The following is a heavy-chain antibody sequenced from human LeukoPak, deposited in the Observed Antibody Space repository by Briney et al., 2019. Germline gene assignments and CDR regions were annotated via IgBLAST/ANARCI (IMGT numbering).Heavy chain of an antibody. V-gene: IGHV3-23*01. CDR2: ISGSGGST. CDR3: AKIRGILRGYSGYVDY. D-gene: IGHD5-12*01. J-gene: IGHJ4*02. CDR1: GFTFSSYA. Sequence: GGSLRLSCAASGFTFSSYAMSWVRQAPGKGLEWVSAISGSGGSTYYADSVKGRFTISRDNSKNTLYLQMNSLRAEDTAVYYCAKIRGILRGYSGYVDYWGQGTLVTVSS.